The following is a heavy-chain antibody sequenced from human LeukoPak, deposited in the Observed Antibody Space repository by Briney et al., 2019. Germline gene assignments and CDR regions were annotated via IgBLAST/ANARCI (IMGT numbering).Heavy chain of an antibody. CDR2: MNPNSGNT. V-gene: IGHV1-8*01. J-gene: IGHJ4*02. CDR3: ARGDFGVVIKGAYYFDY. CDR1: GYTFTSYD. Sequence: ASVKVSCKASGYTFTSYDINWVRQATGQGLEWMGWMNPNSGNTGYAQEFQGRVTMTRNTSISTAYMELSSLRSEDTAVYYCARGDFGVVIKGAYYFDYWGQGTLVTVSS. D-gene: IGHD3-3*01.